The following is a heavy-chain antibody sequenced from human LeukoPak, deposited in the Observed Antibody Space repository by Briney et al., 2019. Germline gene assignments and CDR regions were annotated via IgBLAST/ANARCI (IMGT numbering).Heavy chain of an antibody. CDR2: IWSNGSNN. CDR3: AKGAQRRFDYSNSLEH. CDR1: GFTFSHFC. J-gene: IGHJ4*02. V-gene: IGHV3-33*08. Sequence: PAGSLSLSCAASGFTFSHFCMHWVRQAPGKGLEWVAVIWSNGSNNYYAYSMKGRFTISRDNFMNTVSLQMHNLGTGDTAVYYCAKGAQRRFDYSNSLEHWGQGSLVTVSS. D-gene: IGHD4-11*01.